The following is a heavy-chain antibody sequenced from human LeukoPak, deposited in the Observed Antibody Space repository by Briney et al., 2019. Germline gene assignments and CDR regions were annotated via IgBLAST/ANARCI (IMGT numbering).Heavy chain of an antibody. CDR3: ARESTAGYNSSWYGFRN. J-gene: IGHJ1*01. D-gene: IGHD6-13*01. Sequence: AGGSLRLSCAASGFSFSTYSFHWVRQAPGKGLEWVANINQDGSEKYYVDSVKGRFTISRDNAKNSLFLQMGSLRVEDTAVYYCARESTAGYNSSWYGFRNWGQGTLVSVSS. CDR1: GFSFSTYS. CDR2: INQDGSEK. V-gene: IGHV3-7*01.